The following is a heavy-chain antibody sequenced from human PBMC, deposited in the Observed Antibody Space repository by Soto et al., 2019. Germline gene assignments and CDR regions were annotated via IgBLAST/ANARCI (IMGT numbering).Heavy chain of an antibody. CDR2: ISNGDETT. CDR1: GFIFTDYS. D-gene: IGHD5-12*01. J-gene: IGHJ4*02. Sequence: QVQLVESGGGLVEPGGSLRLSCSASGFIFTDYSMTWIRQAPGKGLEWVSYISNGDETTQYADSVKGRFSVSRANAKKVLFPQMNRLRVDDTAVYYCARSPKLRDGYNFDSWGRGALVTVSS. V-gene: IGHV3-11*01. CDR3: ARSPKLRDGYNFDS.